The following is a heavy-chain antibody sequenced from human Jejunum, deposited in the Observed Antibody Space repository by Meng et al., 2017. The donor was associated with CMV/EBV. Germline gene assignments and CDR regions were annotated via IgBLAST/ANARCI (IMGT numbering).Heavy chain of an antibody. CDR3: PRDGDYKLDY. J-gene: IGHJ4*02. V-gene: IGHV3-74*01. D-gene: IGHD4/OR15-4a*01. Sequence: LFCASSRFTFSPSLIPFLRRLPGTRLLFVSLLTRDGRPDYASSVNGRFTISRAYATRTLYLHINILRAEATAVYYCPRDGDYKLDYWGQGTLVTVSS. CDR1: RFTFSPSL. CDR2: LTRDGRP.